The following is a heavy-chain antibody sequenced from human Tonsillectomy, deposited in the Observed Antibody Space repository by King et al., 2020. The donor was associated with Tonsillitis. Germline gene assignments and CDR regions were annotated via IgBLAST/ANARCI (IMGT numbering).Heavy chain of an antibody. V-gene: IGHV3-9*01. CDR2: ISWNSGSI. D-gene: IGHD1-26*01. CDR1: GFTFDDYA. CDR3: AKDGSSHYYYYGMDV. Sequence: DVQLVEYGGGLVQPGRSLRLSCAASGFTFDDYAMHWVRQAPGKGLEWVSGISWNSGSIGYADSVKGRFTISRDNAKNSLYLQMNSLRAEDTALYYCAKDGSSHYYYYGMDVWGQGTTVTVSS. J-gene: IGHJ6*02.